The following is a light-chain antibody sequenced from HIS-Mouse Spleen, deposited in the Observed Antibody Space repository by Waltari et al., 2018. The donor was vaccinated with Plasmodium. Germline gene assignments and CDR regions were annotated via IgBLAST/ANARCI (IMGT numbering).Light chain of an antibody. J-gene: IGLJ3*02. CDR1: SSNIGSNP. V-gene: IGLV1-44*01. CDR2: SNS. Sequence: QSVLTQPPSASGTPGQRVTISCSGSSSNIGSNPVNWYQQLPGTAPKLLIYSNSQRPAGGPDRLAGSKFGTSASLAISGLQSEDEADYYCAAWDDSLNGWVFGGGTKLTVL. CDR3: AAWDDSLNGWV.